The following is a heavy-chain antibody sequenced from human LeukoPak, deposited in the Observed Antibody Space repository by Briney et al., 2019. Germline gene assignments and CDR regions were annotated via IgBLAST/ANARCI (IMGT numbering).Heavy chain of an antibody. CDR1: GYTFTGYY. J-gene: IGHJ4*02. CDR2: INPNSGGT. CDR3: AREDSIAAAGADY. D-gene: IGHD6-13*01. V-gene: IGHV1-2*02. Sequence: GASVKVSCKASGYTFTGYYMHWVRQAPGQGLEWMGWINPNSGGTNYAQKFQDRVTMTRDTSISTAYMELSRLRSDDTAVYYCAREDSIAAAGADYWGQGTLVTVSS.